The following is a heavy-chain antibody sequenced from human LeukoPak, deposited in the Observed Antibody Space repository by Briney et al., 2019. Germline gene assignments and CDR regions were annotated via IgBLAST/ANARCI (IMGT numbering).Heavy chain of an antibody. CDR3: ATTEGY. CDR2: IKQDGRDT. CDR1: GFTLNTHW. Sequence: PGGSLRLSCAASGFTLNTHWMSWVRQAPGKGLEWVANIKQDGRDTYYVDSVKRRFTISRATAQTSLHLQMNSLRAADTAMYSCATTEGYWGPGTLVTVSS. J-gene: IGHJ4*02. V-gene: IGHV3-7*03.